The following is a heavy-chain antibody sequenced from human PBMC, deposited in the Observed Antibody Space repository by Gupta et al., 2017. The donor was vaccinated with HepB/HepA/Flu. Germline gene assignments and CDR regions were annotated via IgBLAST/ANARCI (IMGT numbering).Heavy chain of an antibody. CDR1: GFRFQDYH. CDR2: ITISTTTI. J-gene: IGHJ6*03. CDR3: ARSRGFTYGLHYYYYLDV. Sequence: QVPLVESAGGLANPGGSPRPSCTGSGFRFQDYHISWIRQAPGKGLEWVSYITISTTTIYYTDSVKGRFTVSRDNAKNSLYLQMNSLRAEDTAVYFCARSRGFTYGLHYYYYLDVWGRGTTVTVSS. D-gene: IGHD5-18*01. V-gene: IGHV3-11*04.